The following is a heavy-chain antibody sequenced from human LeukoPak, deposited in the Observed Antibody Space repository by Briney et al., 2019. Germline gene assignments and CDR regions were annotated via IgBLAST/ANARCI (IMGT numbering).Heavy chain of an antibody. D-gene: IGHD1-26*01. J-gene: IGHJ6*03. CDR1: GFTFDDYA. CDR2: ISWNSGSI. Sequence: GRSLRLSCAASGFTFDDYAMHWVRQAPGKGLEWVSGISWNSGSIGYADSVKGRFTISRDNAKNSLYLQMNSLRAEDMALYYCAKDGGSYFYYYYMDVWGKGTTVTVSS. CDR3: AKDGGSYFYYYYMDV. V-gene: IGHV3-9*03.